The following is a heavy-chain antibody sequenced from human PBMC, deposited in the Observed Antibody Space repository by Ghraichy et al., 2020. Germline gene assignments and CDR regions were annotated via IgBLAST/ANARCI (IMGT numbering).Heavy chain of an antibody. J-gene: IGHJ6*02. CDR1: GFTFGSYA. V-gene: IGHV3-23*01. Sequence: GGSLRLSCAASGFTFGSYAMSWVRQTPGKGLDCVSAINPSGTTTYYADSVKGRFTISRDNSKNTLYLQMNSLRADDTAVYYCARGWILSTYYYGMDVWGQGTTVTVSS. CDR2: INPSGTTT. CDR3: ARGWILSTYYYGMDV. D-gene: IGHD1-1*01.